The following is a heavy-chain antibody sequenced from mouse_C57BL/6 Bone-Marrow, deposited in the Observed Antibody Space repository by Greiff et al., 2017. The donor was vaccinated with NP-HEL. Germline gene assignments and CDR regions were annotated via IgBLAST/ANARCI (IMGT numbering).Heavy chain of an antibody. D-gene: IGHD1-2*01. J-gene: IGHJ4*01. CDR3: ASTRITAAPCYAMDY. CDR1: GFNIKNTY. Sequence: EVKLVESVAELVRPGASVKLSCTASGFNIKNTYMHWVKQRPEQGLEWIGRIDPANGNTKYAPKFQGKATITADTSSNTAYLQLSSLTSEDTAIYYCASTRITAAPCYAMDYWGQGTSVTVSS. V-gene: IGHV14-3*01. CDR2: IDPANGNT.